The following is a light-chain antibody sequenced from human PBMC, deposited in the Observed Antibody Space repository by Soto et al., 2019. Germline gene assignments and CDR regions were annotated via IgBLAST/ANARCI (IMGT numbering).Light chain of an antibody. Sequence: QSALTQPASVSGSPGQSITISCTGTSSDVGGYNYVSWFQQHPGKAPKLKIYEVSNRPSGVSNRCSGSKSGNTASLTISGLQDEDEADYYCTSFTTISTWVFGGGTKVTVL. CDR3: TSFTTISTWV. V-gene: IGLV2-14*01. CDR1: SSDVGGYNY. J-gene: IGLJ3*02. CDR2: EVS.